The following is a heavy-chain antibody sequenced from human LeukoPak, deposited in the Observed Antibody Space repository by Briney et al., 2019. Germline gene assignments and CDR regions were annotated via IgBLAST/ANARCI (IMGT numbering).Heavy chain of an antibody. J-gene: IGHJ4*02. CDR3: AKDKFRLRTYGDLYFFDS. CDR2: VTWDSGSI. CDR1: GFIFGDYA. V-gene: IGHV3-9*01. Sequence: GGSLRLSCEASGFIFGDYAMHWVRQVPGKGLEWVSGVTWDSGSIGYADSVKGRFTISRDNAKNSLFLQMNSLRAEDTALYYCAKDKFRLRTYGDLYFFDSWGQGTLVTVSS. D-gene: IGHD4-17*01.